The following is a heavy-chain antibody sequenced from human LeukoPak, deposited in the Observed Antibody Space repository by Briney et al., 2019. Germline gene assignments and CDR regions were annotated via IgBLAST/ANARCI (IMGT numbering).Heavy chain of an antibody. D-gene: IGHD3-22*01. CDR2: ISYDGSNK. Sequence: SGGSLRLSCAASGFTFSSYGMHWVRQAPGKGLEWVAVISYDGSNKYYADSVKGRFTISRDNSKNTLYLQMNSLRAEDTAVYYCAKSTPLYYYDSSGYYYLPYYYYYMDVWGKGTTVTISS. CDR1: GFTFSSYG. V-gene: IGHV3-30*18. J-gene: IGHJ6*03. CDR3: AKSTPLYYYDSSGYYYLPYYYYYMDV.